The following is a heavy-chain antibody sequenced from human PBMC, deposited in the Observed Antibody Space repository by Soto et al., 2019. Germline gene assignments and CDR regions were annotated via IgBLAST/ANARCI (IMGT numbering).Heavy chain of an antibody. D-gene: IGHD3-22*01. CDR2: IIPIFDIT. CDR3: ARPDEGGYSSNHHYYYALDV. J-gene: IGHJ6*02. CDR1: GGTFRSYS. V-gene: IGHV1-69*01. Sequence: QVQLVQSGAEVKKPGSSVKVSCKASGGTFRSYSISWVRQAPGQGLEWIGGIIPIFDITNYGQKFQGRVTITAHESTSTAYMELSSLVSDDTAVYYCARPDEGGYSSNHHYYYALDVWGQGTTVTV.